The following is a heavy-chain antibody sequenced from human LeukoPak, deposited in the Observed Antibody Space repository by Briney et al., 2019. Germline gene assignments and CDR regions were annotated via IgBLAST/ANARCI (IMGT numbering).Heavy chain of an antibody. J-gene: IGHJ2*01. D-gene: IGHD5-18*01. CDR3: ARRGVFGYSHDL. Sequence: GASVKVSCKASGYTFTNYAMNWARQAPGQGLEWMGWINTNTGNSTYALGFTGRFVLSLDTSVSTAYLQISSLKPGDTAVYYCARRGVFGYSHDLWGRGTLVTVSS. V-gene: IGHV7-4-1*02. CDR2: INTNTGNS. CDR1: GYTFTNYA.